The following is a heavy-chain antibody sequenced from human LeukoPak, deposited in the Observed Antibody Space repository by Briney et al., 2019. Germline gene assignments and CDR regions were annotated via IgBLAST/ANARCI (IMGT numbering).Heavy chain of an antibody. Sequence: GGSLRLSCAASGFTFSSYDMHWVRQATGKGLEWVSAIGTAGDTYYPGSVKGRFTISRENAKNSLYLQMNSLRAGDTAVYYCARGAPAGTGYYYYGMDVWGQGTTVTVSS. CDR3: ARGAPAGTGYYYYGMDV. CDR2: IGTAGDT. J-gene: IGHJ6*02. D-gene: IGHD6-13*01. CDR1: GFTFSSYD. V-gene: IGHV3-13*01.